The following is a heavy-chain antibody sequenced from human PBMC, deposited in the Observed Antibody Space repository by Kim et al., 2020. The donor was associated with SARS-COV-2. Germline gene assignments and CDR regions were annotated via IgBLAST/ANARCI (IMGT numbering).Heavy chain of an antibody. CDR3: AREHRSYYYGSGSYPDY. D-gene: IGHD3-10*01. CDR1: GFTFSIYA. J-gene: IGHJ4*02. Sequence: GGSLRLSCAASGFTFSIYAMHWVRRAPGKGLERVSVISLDGSDNYYADSVKGRFTISRDNSKNTLYLQMNGLRVEDTAEYYCAREHRSYYYGSGSYPDYWGRGHLVTVPS. CDR2: ISLDGSDN. V-gene: IGHV3-30*04.